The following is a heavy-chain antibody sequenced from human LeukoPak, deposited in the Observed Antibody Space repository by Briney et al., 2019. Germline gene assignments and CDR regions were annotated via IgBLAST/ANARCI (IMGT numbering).Heavy chain of an antibody. J-gene: IGHJ4*02. Sequence: PGGSLRLSCAVSGFTFSSYDMNWVRQAPGKGLEWVSYINSGGSTIYYADSVKGRFTLSRDNAKNSLYLQMNSLRVEDTAVYYCATSRSTTTPDYWGQGTLVTVSS. D-gene: IGHD2/OR15-2a*01. CDR3: ATSRSTTTPDY. CDR1: GFTFSSYD. V-gene: IGHV3-48*03. CDR2: INSGGSTI.